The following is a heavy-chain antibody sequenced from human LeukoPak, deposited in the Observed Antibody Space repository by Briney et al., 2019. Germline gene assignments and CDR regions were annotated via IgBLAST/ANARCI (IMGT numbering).Heavy chain of an antibody. D-gene: IGHD3-16*01. V-gene: IGHV3-7*03. Sequence: GGSLRLSCAASGFTFSSYWMNWARQTPGKGLEWVASINHNGNVNYYVNSVKGRFTISRDNAKNSLYLQMSNLRAEDTAVYFCARGGGLDVWGQGATVTVSS. CDR1: GFTFSSYW. CDR2: INHNGNVN. J-gene: IGHJ6*02. CDR3: ARGGGLDV.